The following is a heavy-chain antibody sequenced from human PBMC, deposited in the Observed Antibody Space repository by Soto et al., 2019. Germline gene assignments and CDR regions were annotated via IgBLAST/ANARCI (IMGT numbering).Heavy chain of an antibody. V-gene: IGHV1-69*01. J-gene: IGHJ6*02. D-gene: IGHD6-6*01. Sequence: QVRLVQSGAEVKKPGSSVKVSCTASGGTFSSYAISWVRQAPGQGLEWMGGIIPIFGTANYAQKFQGRVTITTDESTRRAYMELSSLRSGDTAVYYCARVSGGPLVRPDYYYYGMDVWGQGTTVTVSS. CDR3: ARVSGGPLVRPDYYYYGMDV. CDR2: IIPIFGTA. CDR1: GGTFSSYA.